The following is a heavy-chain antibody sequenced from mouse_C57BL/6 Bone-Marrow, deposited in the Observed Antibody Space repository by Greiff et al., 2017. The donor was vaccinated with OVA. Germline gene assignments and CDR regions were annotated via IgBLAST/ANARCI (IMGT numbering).Heavy chain of an antibody. V-gene: IGHV1-80*01. CDR1: GYAFSSYW. CDR2: IYPGDGDT. CDR3: ARRGPYYYGSSYDWYFDV. Sequence: VKLMESGAELVKPGASVKISCKASGYAFSSYWMNWVKQRPGKGLEWIGQIYPGDGDTNYNGKFKGKATLTADKSSSTAYMQLSSLTSEDSAVYFCARRGPYYYGSSYDWYFDVWGTGTTVTVSS. D-gene: IGHD1-1*01. J-gene: IGHJ1*03.